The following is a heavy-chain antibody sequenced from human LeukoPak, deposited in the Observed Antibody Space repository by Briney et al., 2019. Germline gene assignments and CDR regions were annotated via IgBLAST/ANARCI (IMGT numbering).Heavy chain of an antibody. CDR1: GFTFSSYS. CDR2: ISSSSSYI. D-gene: IGHD5-18*01. CDR3: AKDRPRGYSYGYFDY. V-gene: IGHV3-21*04. Sequence: KSGGSLRLSCAASGFTFSSYSMNWVRQAPGKGLEWVSSISSSSSYIYYADSVKGRFTISRDNSKNTLYLQMNSLRAEDTAVYYCAKDRPRGYSYGYFDYWGQGTLVTVSS. J-gene: IGHJ4*02.